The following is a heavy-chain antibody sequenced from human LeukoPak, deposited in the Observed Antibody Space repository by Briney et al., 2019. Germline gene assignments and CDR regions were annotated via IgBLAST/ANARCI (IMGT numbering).Heavy chain of an antibody. CDR3: ARTLTGAYGTGWFDP. Sequence: KPSETLSLTCTVSGGSVSSGSYYWSWIRQPPGKGLEWIGYIYYSGSAKYNPSLKSRVTISVDTSKNQFSLKLTSVTAADTAVYYCARTLTGAYGTGWFDPWGQGILVTVSS. V-gene: IGHV4-61*01. D-gene: IGHD2-21*01. CDR1: GGSVSSGSYY. J-gene: IGHJ5*02. CDR2: IYYSGSA.